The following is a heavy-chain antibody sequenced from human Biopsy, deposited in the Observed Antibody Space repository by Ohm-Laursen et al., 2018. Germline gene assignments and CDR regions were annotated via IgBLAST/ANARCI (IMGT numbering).Heavy chain of an antibody. J-gene: IGHJ3*01. CDR2: ISYRGTT. CDR3: ARLYRLDDYWNDDPPDAFDV. CDR1: GGSIRSNGFY. D-gene: IGHD3-3*01. Sequence: TLSLTCTVSGGSIRSNGFYWGWIRQPPGKGLEWIGSISYRGTTSHNPSLRGRVTISVDASKNQFSLKLSSVTAADTAVFFCARLYRLDDYWNDDPPDAFDVWAQGTMVTVSS. V-gene: IGHV4-39*07.